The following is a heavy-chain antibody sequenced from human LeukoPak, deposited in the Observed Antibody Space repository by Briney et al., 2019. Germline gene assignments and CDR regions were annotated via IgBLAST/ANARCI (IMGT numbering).Heavy chain of an antibody. CDR2: IYYTGST. CDR3: ARLDWSNWCFDL. Sequence: SETLSLTCTVSGGSISSGSYYWGWIRQPPGKGLEWIGSIYYTGSTYYNPSLKSRVTISVDTSKNQFSLNLSSVTAADTAVYYCARLDWSNWCFDLWGRGTLVIVSS. J-gene: IGHJ2*01. CDR1: GGSISSGSYY. V-gene: IGHV4-39*01. D-gene: IGHD3/OR15-3a*01.